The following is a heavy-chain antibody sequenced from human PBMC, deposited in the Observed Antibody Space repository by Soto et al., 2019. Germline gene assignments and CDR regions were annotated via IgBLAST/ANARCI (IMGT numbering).Heavy chain of an antibody. CDR1: GFTFSSYA. J-gene: IGHJ6*02. CDR2: ISGSGGST. Sequence: EVQLLESGGGLVQPGGSLRLSCAASGFTFSSYAMSWVRQAPGKGLEWVSAISGSGGSTYYADSVKGRFTISRDNSKNTLYLQMNSLRAEDTAVYYCAKDMGRGSLNYYYWYGMDVWGQGTTGTVSS. CDR3: AKDMGRGSLNYYYWYGMDV. D-gene: IGHD3-10*01. V-gene: IGHV3-23*01.